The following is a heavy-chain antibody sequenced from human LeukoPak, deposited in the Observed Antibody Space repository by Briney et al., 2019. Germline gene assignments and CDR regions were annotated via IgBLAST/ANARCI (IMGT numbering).Heavy chain of an antibody. J-gene: IGHJ4*02. D-gene: IGHD6-19*01. CDR1: GGSFSGYY. CDR2: INHSGST. CDR3: ARGRMAVAC. Sequence: SEALSLTCAVYGGSFSGYYWSWIRQPPGKGLEWIGEINHSGSTNYNPSLKSRVTISVDTSKNQFSLKLSSVTAADTAVYYCARGRMAVACWGQGTLVTVSS. V-gene: IGHV4-34*01.